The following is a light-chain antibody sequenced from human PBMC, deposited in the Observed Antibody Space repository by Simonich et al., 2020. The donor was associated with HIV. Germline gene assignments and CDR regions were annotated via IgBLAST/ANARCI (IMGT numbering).Light chain of an antibody. CDR1: SSDVGGYNY. Sequence: QSALTQPPSASGSPGQSITISCTGTSSDVGGYNYVSWYQQHPGKAPKLMIYAISNRPSGVSHRFSGSKSGNTASLTISGLQAEDEADYYCSSYTSSSTLGVFGTGTKVTVL. CDR3: SSYTSSSTLGV. J-gene: IGLJ1*01. CDR2: AIS. V-gene: IGLV2-14*03.